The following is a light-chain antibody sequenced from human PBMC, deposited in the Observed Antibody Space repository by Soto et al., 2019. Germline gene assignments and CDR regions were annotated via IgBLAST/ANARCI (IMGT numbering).Light chain of an antibody. Sequence: QAVVTQPPSASGTPGQRVTISCSGGSSNIGGHTVNWYQQFPGTAPKLLIHTSNQRPSGVPDRFSASKSGTSASLAISGLQSEDEADYYCAAWDDSLNGGVFGGGTKLTVL. CDR3: AAWDDSLNGGV. CDR2: TSN. V-gene: IGLV1-44*01. CDR1: SSNIGGHT. J-gene: IGLJ3*02.